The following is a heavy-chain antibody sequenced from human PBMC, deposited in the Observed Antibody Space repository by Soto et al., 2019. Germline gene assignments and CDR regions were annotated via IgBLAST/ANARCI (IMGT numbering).Heavy chain of an antibody. CDR2: ISASGGDT. CDR3: AKITDNYSEA. D-gene: IGHD2-15*01. V-gene: IGHV3-23*01. CDR1: GFTFSTCA. J-gene: IGHJ5*02. Sequence: GGSLRLSCAASGFTFSTCAMTWVRQAPGEGLEWVSAISASGGDTYDADSVKGRFTISRDNSKNTLYLQMSSLRAEDTALYYCAKITDNYSEAWGQGTLVTVSS.